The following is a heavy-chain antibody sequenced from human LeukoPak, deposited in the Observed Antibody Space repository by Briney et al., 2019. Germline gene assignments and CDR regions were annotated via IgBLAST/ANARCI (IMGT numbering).Heavy chain of an antibody. CDR1: GGSFSGYY. Sequence: SETLSLTCAVYGGSFSGYYWSWIRQPPGKGLEWIVQNNHSGSTNYNPSLKSRVTISVDTSKNQFSLKLSSVTAADTAVYYCARGRTGSRITMKYFQHWGQGTLVTVSS. D-gene: IGHD3-22*01. J-gene: IGHJ1*01. CDR2: NNHSGST. V-gene: IGHV4-34*01. CDR3: ARGRTGSRITMKYFQH.